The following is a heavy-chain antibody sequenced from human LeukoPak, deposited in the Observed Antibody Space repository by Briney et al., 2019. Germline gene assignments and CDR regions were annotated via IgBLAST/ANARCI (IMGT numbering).Heavy chain of an antibody. D-gene: IGHD5-12*01. Sequence: ASVKVSCKASGGTFSSYAISWVRQAPGQGLEWMGRIIPIFGIANYAQKFQGRVTITADKSTSTAYMELSSLRSEDTAVYYCARDLGERYCGYDGVYFDYWGQGTLVTVSS. CDR2: IIPIFGIA. J-gene: IGHJ4*02. V-gene: IGHV1-69*04. CDR3: ARDLGERYCGYDGVYFDY. CDR1: GGTFSSYA.